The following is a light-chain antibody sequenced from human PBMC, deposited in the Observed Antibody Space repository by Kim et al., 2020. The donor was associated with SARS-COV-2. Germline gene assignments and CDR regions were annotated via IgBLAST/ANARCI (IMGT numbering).Light chain of an antibody. CDR3: QQYVSSPFT. J-gene: IGKJ5*01. V-gene: IGKV3-20*01. CDR2: GAS. Sequence: SPGQRVTLSCMASQSGSSGHLAWYQQKPGQAPRLLIYGASSRATGIQDRFSGSGSGTDFTLTISRLEPEDFAVYYCQQYVSSPFTFGQGTRLEIK. CDR1: QSGSSGH.